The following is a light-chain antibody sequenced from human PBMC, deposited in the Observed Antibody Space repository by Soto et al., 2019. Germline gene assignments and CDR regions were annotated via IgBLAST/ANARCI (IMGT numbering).Light chain of an antibody. CDR2: KAS. V-gene: IGKV1-5*03. Sequence: DVQITQSPSTLSASVGDRVTITCRASQSISSWLAWYQQKPGKAPKLLIYKASTLQSGVPSRFSGSGSGTEFTLAIISLQPDDSATYYCQQYNDNWTFGQGTKVEIK. CDR1: QSISSW. CDR3: QQYNDNWT. J-gene: IGKJ1*01.